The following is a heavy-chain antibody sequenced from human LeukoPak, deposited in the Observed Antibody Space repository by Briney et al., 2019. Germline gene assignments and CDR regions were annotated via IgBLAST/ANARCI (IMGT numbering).Heavy chain of an antibody. Sequence: ASVKVSCKASGYTFTGYYMHWVRQAPGQGLEWMGWINPNSGGTNYAQRFQGRVTMTRDTSISTAYMELSRLRSDDTAVYYCARGSMVTMFYYYYYMDVWGKGTTVTVSS. V-gene: IGHV1-2*02. CDR2: INPNSGGT. D-gene: IGHD5-18*01. CDR3: ARGSMVTMFYYYYYMDV. J-gene: IGHJ6*03. CDR1: GYTFTGYY.